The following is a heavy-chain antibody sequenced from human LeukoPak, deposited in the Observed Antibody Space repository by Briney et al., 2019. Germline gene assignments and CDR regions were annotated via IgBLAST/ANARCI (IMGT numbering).Heavy chain of an antibody. CDR1: GFTFSSYS. J-gene: IGHJ4*02. V-gene: IGHV3-21*01. CDR3: ARGSSEPSIAARLLSY. D-gene: IGHD6-6*01. Sequence: GGSLRLSCAASGFTFSSYSMNWVRQAPGKGLEWVSSISSSSSYIYYADSVKGRFTISRDNAKNSLYLQMNSLRAEDTAVYYCARGSSEPSIAARLLSYWGQGTLVTVSS. CDR2: ISSSSSYI.